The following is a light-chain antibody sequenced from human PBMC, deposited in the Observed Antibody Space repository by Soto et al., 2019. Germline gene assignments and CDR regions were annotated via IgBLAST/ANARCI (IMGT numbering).Light chain of an antibody. V-gene: IGKV1-39*01. CDR3: QQIYSAPLT. CDR2: AAS. Sequence: DIQMTQSPSSLSASVGDRVTIXXXXSQSITTYLNWYRQKLGKAPKLLIYAASSLQSGVPSRFRRSGSKTEFTLSISSLQPEDFATYFCQQIYSAPLTFGGGTKVDIK. J-gene: IGKJ4*01. CDR1: QSITTY.